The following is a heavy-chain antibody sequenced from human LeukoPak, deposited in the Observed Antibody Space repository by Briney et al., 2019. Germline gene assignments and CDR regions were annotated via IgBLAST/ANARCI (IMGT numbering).Heavy chain of an antibody. CDR2: FYYSGST. V-gene: IGHV4-39*07. CDR1: DGSISSSFYY. Sequence: PSETLSLTCTFSDGSISSSFYYWGWIRQPPGKGLEWIGSFYYSGSTYYTPSLKSRVTISVDTSKNQVSLNLSSVTAADTAVYYCARLADHDYDDWYFDYWGQGTLVTVSS. D-gene: IGHD4-17*01. J-gene: IGHJ4*02. CDR3: ARLADHDYDDWYFDY.